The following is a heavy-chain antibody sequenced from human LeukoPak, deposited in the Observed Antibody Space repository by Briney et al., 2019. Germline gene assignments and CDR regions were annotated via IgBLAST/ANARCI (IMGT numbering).Heavy chain of an antibody. CDR3: VRDRYDGFFDY. D-gene: IGHD1-14*01. CDR1: GGSFSGYY. Sequence: SETLSLTCAVYGGSFSGYYWSWIRQPPGKGLEWIGEINHSGSTNYNPSLKSRVTISVDTSKNQISLRLSSVTAADTAVYYCVRDRYDGFFDYWGQGTLVTVSS. J-gene: IGHJ4*02. V-gene: IGHV4-34*01. CDR2: INHSGST.